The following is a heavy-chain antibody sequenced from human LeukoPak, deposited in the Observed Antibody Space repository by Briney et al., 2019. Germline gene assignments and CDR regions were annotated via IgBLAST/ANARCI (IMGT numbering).Heavy chain of an antibody. V-gene: IGHV4-39*01. CDR2: IYYSGST. CDR1: GGSISSSSYY. J-gene: IGHJ4*02. D-gene: IGHD6-19*01. Sequence: PSETLSLTCTVSGGSISSSSYYWGWLRQPPGRGLEWIGSIYYSGSTYYNPSLKSRVTISVDTSKNQFSLKLSSVTAADTAVYYCARRDIAVTGFSFDYWGQGTLVTVSS. CDR3: ARRDIAVTGFSFDY.